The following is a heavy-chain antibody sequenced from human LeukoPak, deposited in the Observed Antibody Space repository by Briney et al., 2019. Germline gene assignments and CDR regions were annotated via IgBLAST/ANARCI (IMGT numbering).Heavy chain of an antibody. Sequence: SETLSLTCTVSGGSISSSSPYWGWIRQPPGKGLEWIGTTYNSWRNYYNPSLKSRVPISGDTSKNQFSLKVTSVTAADTAVYYCARFSGYIYGYDYWGQGTLVTVSS. V-gene: IGHV4-39*01. CDR2: TYNSWRN. CDR1: GGSISSSSPY. J-gene: IGHJ4*02. CDR3: ARFSGYIYGYDY. D-gene: IGHD5-18*01.